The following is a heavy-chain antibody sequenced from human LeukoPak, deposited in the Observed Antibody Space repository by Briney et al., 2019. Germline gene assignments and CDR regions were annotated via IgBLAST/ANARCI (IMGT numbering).Heavy chain of an antibody. CDR2: ISSSGSTI. J-gene: IGHJ6*02. CDR3: ARDSQRFGSKYYYYGMDV. Sequence: GGSLRLSCAASGFTFSDYYMSWIRQAPGKGLEWVSYISSSGSTIYYADSVKGRFTISRDNAKNSLYLQMNSLRAEDTAVYYCARDSQRFGSKYYYYGMDVWGQGTTVTVSS. V-gene: IGHV3-11*01. D-gene: IGHD5-24*01. CDR1: GFTFSDYY.